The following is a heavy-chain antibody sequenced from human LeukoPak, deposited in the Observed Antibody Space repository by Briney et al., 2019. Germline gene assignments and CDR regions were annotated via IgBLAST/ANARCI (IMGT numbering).Heavy chain of an antibody. V-gene: IGHV6-1*01. CDR3: ARSLGYSSSWYGNHFDY. D-gene: IGHD6-13*01. J-gene: IGHJ4*02. CDR1: GDSVSSNSAA. CDR2: TYYGSKWYN. Sequence: SQTLSLTCAISGDSVSSNSAAWNWIRQSPSRGLEWLGRTYYGSKWYNDYAVSMKSRITINPDTSKNQFSLQLNSVTPEDTAVYYCARSLGYSSSWYGNHFDYWGQGTLVTVSS.